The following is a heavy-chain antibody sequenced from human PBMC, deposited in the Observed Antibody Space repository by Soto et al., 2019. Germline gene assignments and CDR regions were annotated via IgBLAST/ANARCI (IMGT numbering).Heavy chain of an antibody. V-gene: IGHV1-18*01. D-gene: IGHD3-9*01. J-gene: IGHJ3*02. Sequence: ASVKVSCKASGYTFTSYGISWVRHAPGQGLEWMGWISAYNGNTNYAQKLQGRVTMTTDTSTSTAYMELRSLRSDDTAVYYCARDSYYDILTGRAFDIWGQGTMVTVSS. CDR3: ARDSYYDILTGRAFDI. CDR2: ISAYNGNT. CDR1: GYTFTSYG.